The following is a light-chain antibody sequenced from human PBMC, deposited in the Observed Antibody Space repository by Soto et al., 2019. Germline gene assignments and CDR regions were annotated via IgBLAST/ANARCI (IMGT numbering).Light chain of an antibody. Sequence: DIVATQSPATLSASPGERVTLSCRASQFVSSSNLAWYQQKPGQAPRLLFYGASTRATGIPARFSGSGSGTEFTLTISSLQSEDFAVYYCQQYNNWPTWTVGQGTKVDSK. J-gene: IGKJ1*01. CDR2: GAS. V-gene: IGKV3-15*01. CDR1: QFVSSSN. CDR3: QQYNNWPTWT.